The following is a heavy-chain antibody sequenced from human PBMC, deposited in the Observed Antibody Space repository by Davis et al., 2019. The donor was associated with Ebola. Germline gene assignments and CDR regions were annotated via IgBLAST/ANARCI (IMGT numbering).Heavy chain of an antibody. D-gene: IGHD6-13*01. CDR3: ARDRDIVAAAGALDY. J-gene: IGHJ4*02. V-gene: IGHV3-30*03. CDR1: GFTFSNYA. Sequence: GGSLRLSCAASGFTFSNYAMHWVRQAPGKGLEWVAVISYDGSNKYYAASVRGRFTFSRDNSKNTLYLQMNSLRSEDTAVYYCARDRDIVAAAGALDYWGQGTLVTVSS. CDR2: ISYDGSNK.